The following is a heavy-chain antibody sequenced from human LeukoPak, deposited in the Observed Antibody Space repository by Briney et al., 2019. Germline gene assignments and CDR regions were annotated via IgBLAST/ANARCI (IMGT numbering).Heavy chain of an antibody. Sequence: GGSLRLSCPASGFTFGTYNMHWIRLAPGTGLEYVSANRRSGGSTYYADSVKDRFTIYRDNSKNTLYLQMSSLRAEDTAVYYCVKVAQMDAFDIWGQGTMVTVSS. CDR2: NRRSGGST. CDR3: VKVAQMDAFDI. V-gene: IGHV3-64D*08. D-gene: IGHD5-24*01. J-gene: IGHJ3*02. CDR1: GFTFGTYN.